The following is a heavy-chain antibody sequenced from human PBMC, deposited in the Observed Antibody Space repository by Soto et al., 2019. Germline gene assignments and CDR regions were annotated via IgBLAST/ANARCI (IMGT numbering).Heavy chain of an antibody. CDR3: ARGWGSGYLEGGQGY. V-gene: IGHV1-69*12. J-gene: IGHJ4*02. CDR2: IIPIFGTA. CDR1: GGTFSSYA. Sequence: QAQLVQSGAEVKKPGSSVKVSCKASGGTFSSYAISWVRQAPGQGLEWMGGIIPIFGTANYAQKFQGRVTITAHESTSTAYMELSRLSSEATAAYYCARGWGSGYLEGGQGYWGQGTLVTVSS. D-gene: IGHD3-3*01.